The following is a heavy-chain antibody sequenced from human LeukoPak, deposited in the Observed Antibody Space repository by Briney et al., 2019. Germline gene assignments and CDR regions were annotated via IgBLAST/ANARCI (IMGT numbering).Heavy chain of an antibody. Sequence: SVKVSCKASGYTFTGYYMHWVRQAPGQGLEWMGGIIPLFGTAKYAQKFQGRVTITADESTSTAYMELSSLRSEDTAVYYCARDRYDILTGSRGTWFDPWGQGTLVTVSS. CDR3: ARDRYDILTGSRGTWFDP. CDR2: IIPLFGTA. V-gene: IGHV1-69*13. J-gene: IGHJ5*02. CDR1: GYTFTGYY. D-gene: IGHD3-9*01.